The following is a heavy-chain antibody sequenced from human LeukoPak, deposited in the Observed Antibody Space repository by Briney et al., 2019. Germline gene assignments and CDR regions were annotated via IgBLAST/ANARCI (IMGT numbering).Heavy chain of an antibody. V-gene: IGHV4-34*01. D-gene: IGHD2-15*01. CDR2: INHSGRT. CDR3: ARPLGYCSDSRCPQSWFDP. J-gene: IGHJ5*02. CDR1: GGSFSGYY. Sequence: SETLSLTCAVSGGSFSGYYWTWIRQPPGKGLEWIGEINHSGRTNYNPSLKSRVIMSVDTSKNQFSLKLSSVTAADTAVYYCARPLGYCSDSRCPQSWFDPWGQGTLVTVSS.